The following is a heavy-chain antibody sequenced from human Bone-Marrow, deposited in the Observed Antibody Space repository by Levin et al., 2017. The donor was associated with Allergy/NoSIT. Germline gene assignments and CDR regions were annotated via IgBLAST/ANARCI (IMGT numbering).Heavy chain of an antibody. CDR2: IIPILCIA. Sequence: EASVKVSCKASGGTFSSYAISWVRQAPGQGLEWMGRIIPILCIANYAQKFQGRVTITADKSTSTAYMELSSLRSEDTAVYYWARDGAPRFGEPSKRFDYWGQGTLVTVSS. D-gene: IGHD3-10*01. J-gene: IGHJ4*02. CDR1: GGTFSSYA. CDR3: ARDGAPRFGEPSKRFDY. V-gene: IGHV1-69*04.